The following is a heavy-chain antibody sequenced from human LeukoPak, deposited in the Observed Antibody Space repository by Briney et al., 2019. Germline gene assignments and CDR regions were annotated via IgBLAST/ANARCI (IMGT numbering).Heavy chain of an antibody. CDR2: ISYDESDK. CDR3: AREGRRWLQHSTDY. D-gene: IGHD5-24*01. Sequence: PGGSLRLSCAASGFTFSNYGMLWVRQAPGKGLEWVAVISYDESDKYYVDSVKGRFTISRDNSKNTLYLQMNSLRPEDTAVYYCAREGRRWLQHSTDYWGQGTLVTVSS. V-gene: IGHV3-30*03. J-gene: IGHJ4*02. CDR1: GFTFSNYG.